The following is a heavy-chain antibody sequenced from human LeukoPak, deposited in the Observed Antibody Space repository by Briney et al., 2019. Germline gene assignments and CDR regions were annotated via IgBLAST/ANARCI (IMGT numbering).Heavy chain of an antibody. J-gene: IGHJ5*02. D-gene: IGHD2-2*01. CDR3: ARVEDIVVVPAARGPLWFDP. CDR2: IYPGDSDT. Sequence: GESLKISCKGSGYSFTSYWIGWVRQMPGKGLEWMGIIYPGDSDTRYSPSFQGQVTISADKSISTAYLQWSSLKASDTAMYYCARVEDIVVVPAARGPLWFDPWGQGTLVTVSS. V-gene: IGHV5-51*01. CDR1: GYSFTSYW.